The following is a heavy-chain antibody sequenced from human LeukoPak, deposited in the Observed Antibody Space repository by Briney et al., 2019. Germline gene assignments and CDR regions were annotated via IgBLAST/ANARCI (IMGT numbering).Heavy chain of an antibody. CDR3: ARDMEDRFLELLLYTHYYYYYMDV. J-gene: IGHJ6*03. Sequence: GGSPRLSCAASGFTFSRSEMNWVRPAPGKGLEWVANIKQDGSEEYYVHSVKGRFTISRDNVKNSRYLHMNSVRAEDTAVYYSARDMEDRFLELLLYTHYYYYYMDVWGKGTTVTVSS. CDR2: IKQDGSEE. CDR1: GFTFSRSE. D-gene: IGHD3-3*01. V-gene: IGHV3-7*01.